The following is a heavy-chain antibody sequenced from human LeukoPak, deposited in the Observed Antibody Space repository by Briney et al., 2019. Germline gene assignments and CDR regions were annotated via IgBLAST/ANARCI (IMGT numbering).Heavy chain of an antibody. V-gene: IGHV1-46*01. CDR1: GYTFTSYY. D-gene: IGHD3-22*01. J-gene: IGHJ4*02. CDR2: INPSGGST. CDR3: ARESYYYDSSGYYDGG. Sequence: GASVKVSCKASGYTFTSYYMHWVRQAPGQGLEWMGIINPSGGSTSYAQKFQGRVTMTRDMSTSTVYMELSSLRSEDTAVYYCARESYYYDSSGYYDGGWGQGTLVTVSS.